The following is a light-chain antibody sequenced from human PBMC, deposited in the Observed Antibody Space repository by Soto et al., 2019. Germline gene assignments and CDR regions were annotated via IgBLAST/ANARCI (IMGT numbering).Light chain of an antibody. CDR2: GIS. J-gene: IGKJ4*01. CDR3: QQHNDWPLT. Sequence: EIVMTQSPATLSVSPGESATLSCRASQSVSSNLACYQQKPGQPPRLLMYGISTRATGIPARFSGSGSETAFRLTITNLQPEDFAIYYCQQHNDWPLTFGGGTKVEIK. V-gene: IGKV3-15*01. CDR1: QSVSSN.